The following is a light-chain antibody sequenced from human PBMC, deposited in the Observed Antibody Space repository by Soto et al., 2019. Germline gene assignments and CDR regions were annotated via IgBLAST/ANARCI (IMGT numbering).Light chain of an antibody. Sequence: QSALTQPASVSGSPGQSITISCTGTSSDVGGYNYVSWYQQHPGKAPKLMIYEVSNRPSGVSKRFSVSKSGNTASLTITGLQAEYEADYYCSSSTGSSTWVFGGGTKVTVL. CDR1: SSDVGGYNY. CDR3: SSSTGSSTWV. CDR2: EVS. J-gene: IGLJ3*02. V-gene: IGLV2-14*01.